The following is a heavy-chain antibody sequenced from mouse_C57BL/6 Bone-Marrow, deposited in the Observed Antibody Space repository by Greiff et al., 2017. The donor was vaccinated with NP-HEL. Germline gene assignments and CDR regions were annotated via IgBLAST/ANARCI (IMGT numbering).Heavy chain of an antibody. Sequence: EVQVVESGGGLVKPGGSLKLSCAASGFTFSDYGMHWVRQAPEKGLEWVAYISSGSSTIYYADTVKGRFTFSRDNAKNTLFLQMTSLRSEDTAMYYCARRQSFYYPAGFAYWGQGTLVTVSA. CDR3: ARRQSFYYPAGFAY. CDR2: ISSGSSTI. J-gene: IGHJ3*01. D-gene: IGHD2-1*01. V-gene: IGHV5-17*01. CDR1: GFTFSDYG.